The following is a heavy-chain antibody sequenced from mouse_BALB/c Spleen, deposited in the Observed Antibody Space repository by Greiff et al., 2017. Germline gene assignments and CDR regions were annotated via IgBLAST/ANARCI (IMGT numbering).Heavy chain of an antibody. CDR1: GFTFSSYA. V-gene: IGHV5-6-5*01. CDR2: ISSGGST. Sequence: EVKLMESGGGLVKPGGSLKLSCAASGFTFSSYAMSWVRQTPEKRLEWVASISSGGSTYYPDSVKGRFTISRDNARNILYLQMSSLRSEDTAMYYCARAPYDGYAMDYWGQGTSVTVSS. D-gene: IGHD2-12*01. J-gene: IGHJ4*01. CDR3: ARAPYDGYAMDY.